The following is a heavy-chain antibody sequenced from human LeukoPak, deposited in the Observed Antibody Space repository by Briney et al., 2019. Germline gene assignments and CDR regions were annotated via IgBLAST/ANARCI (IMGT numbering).Heavy chain of an antibody. CDR1: AGSISSGSYY. CDR3: VRSYSYGSHY. Sequence: SQTLSLTCTVSAGSISSGSYYWSWIRQPAGKGLEWIGRIYTSGSTNYNPSLKSRVTISVDTSKNQFSLKLSSVTAADTAVYYCVRSYSYGSHYWVQGTLVTVSS. CDR2: IYTSGST. D-gene: IGHD5-18*01. V-gene: IGHV4-61*02. J-gene: IGHJ4*02.